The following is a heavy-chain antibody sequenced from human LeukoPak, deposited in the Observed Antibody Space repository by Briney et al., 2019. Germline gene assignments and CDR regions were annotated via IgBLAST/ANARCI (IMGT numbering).Heavy chain of an antibody. D-gene: IGHD4-17*01. CDR3: ARAIGDYVYFDY. V-gene: IGHV1-69*05. CDR1: GGTFNSYA. J-gene: IGHJ4*02. Sequence: ASVKVSCKASGGTFNSYAISWVRQAPGQGLEWMGGIIPIFGTANYAQKFQGRVTITTDESTSTAYMELSSLRSEDTAVYYCARAIGDYVYFDYWGQGTLVTVSS. CDR2: IIPIFGTA.